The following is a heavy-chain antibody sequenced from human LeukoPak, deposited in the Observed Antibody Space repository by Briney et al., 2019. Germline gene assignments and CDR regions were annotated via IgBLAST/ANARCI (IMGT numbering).Heavy chain of an antibody. V-gene: IGHV4-30-4*08. CDR2: IYYIGNT. J-gene: IGHJ2*01. CDR3: ASAYCGGDCMPYWYFDL. Sequence: SETLSLTCTVSGGSISSSSYYWGWIRQPPGKGLEWIGYIYYIGNTFYNPSLKSRVTISVDTSKNQFSLKLSSVTAADTAVYYCASAYCGGDCMPYWYFDLWGRGTLVTVSS. CDR1: GGSISSSSYY. D-gene: IGHD2-21*02.